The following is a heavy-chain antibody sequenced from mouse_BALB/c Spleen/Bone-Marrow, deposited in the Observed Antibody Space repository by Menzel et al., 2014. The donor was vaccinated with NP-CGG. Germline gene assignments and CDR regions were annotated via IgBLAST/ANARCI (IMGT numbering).Heavy chain of an antibody. D-gene: IGHD2-3*01. CDR2: ILPGSGST. CDR1: GYTFSSYW. Sequence: QVQLQQSGAELMKPGASVKISRKATGYTFSSYWIEWVKQRPGHGLEWIGEILPGSGSTNYNEKFKGKATFTADTSSNTAYMQLSSLTSEDSAVYYCARSDGYYYAMDYWGQGTSVTVSS. V-gene: IGHV1-9*01. J-gene: IGHJ4*01. CDR3: ARSDGYYYAMDY.